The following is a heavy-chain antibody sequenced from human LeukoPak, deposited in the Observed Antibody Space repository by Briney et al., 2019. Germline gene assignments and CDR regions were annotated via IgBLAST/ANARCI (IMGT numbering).Heavy chain of an antibody. CDR3: ARDHRGSGSRYYYYYMDV. D-gene: IGHD3-10*01. V-gene: IGHV3-74*01. Sequence: GGSLRLSCAASGFIFDDYDMNWVRQAPGKGLVWVSRINSDGSSTSYADSVKGRFTISRDNAKNTLYLQMNSLRAEDTAVYYCARDHRGSGSRYYYYYMDVWGKGTTVTISS. CDR1: GFIFDDYD. J-gene: IGHJ6*03. CDR2: INSDGSST.